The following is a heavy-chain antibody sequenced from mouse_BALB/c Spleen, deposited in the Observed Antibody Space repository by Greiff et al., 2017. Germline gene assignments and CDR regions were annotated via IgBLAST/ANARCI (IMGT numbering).Heavy chain of an antibody. V-gene: IGHV6-6*02. CDR3: TRKGYDYDGFAY. Sequence: DVKLVESGGGLVQPGGSMKLSCVASGFTFSNYWMNWVRQSPEKGLEWVAEIRLKSNNYATHYAESVKGRFTISRDDSKSSVYLQMNNSRAEDTGIYYCTRKGYDYDGFAYWGQGTLVTVSA. D-gene: IGHD2-4*01. CDR2: IRLKSNNYAT. CDR1: GFTFSNYW. J-gene: IGHJ3*01.